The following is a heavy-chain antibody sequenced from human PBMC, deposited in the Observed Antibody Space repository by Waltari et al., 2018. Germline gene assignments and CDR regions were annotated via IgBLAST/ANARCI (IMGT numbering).Heavy chain of an antibody. CDR2: IYTSGST. CDR1: GGSISSYY. V-gene: IGHV4-4*07. D-gene: IGHD6-6*01. CDR3: ARESSSSSYYYYYYMDV. Sequence: GGSISSYYWSWIRQPAGKGLEWIGRIYTSGSTNYNPSLKSRVTMSVDTSKNQFSLKLSSVTAADTAVYYCARESSSSSYYYYYYMDVWGKGTTVTISS. J-gene: IGHJ6*03.